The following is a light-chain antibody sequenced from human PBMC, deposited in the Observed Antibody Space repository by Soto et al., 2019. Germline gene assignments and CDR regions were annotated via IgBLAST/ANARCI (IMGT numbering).Light chain of an antibody. CDR1: QVIRHA. CDR3: LQDYNYPRT. V-gene: IGKV1-6*01. J-gene: IGKJ2*01. CDR2: AAS. Sequence: AIQMTQSPSSLSASVGDRVTITCRASQVIRHALGWYQQKPGKAPKFLIYAASNLQSGVPSRFSGSGSGTDFTLTINSLQPQDFASYYCLQDYNYPRTCGQGTKLEIK.